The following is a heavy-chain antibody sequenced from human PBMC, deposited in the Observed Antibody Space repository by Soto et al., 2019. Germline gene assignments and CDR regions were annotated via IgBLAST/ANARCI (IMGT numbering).Heavy chain of an antibody. V-gene: IGHV1-18*01. CDR2: INPSNDNT. Sequence: QVQLVQSGAEVKKAGASVKVSCKASGYTFYRYGITWVRQAPGQGLEWMGWINPSNDNTNYAQKFRGRVTMTTDASTNPAHMELRSLKSDDTAVYYCAIDTQQDSNGYYLEWFDPWGQGTLVTVSS. CDR3: AIDTQQDSNGYYLEWFDP. J-gene: IGHJ5*02. CDR1: GYTFYRYG. D-gene: IGHD3-22*01.